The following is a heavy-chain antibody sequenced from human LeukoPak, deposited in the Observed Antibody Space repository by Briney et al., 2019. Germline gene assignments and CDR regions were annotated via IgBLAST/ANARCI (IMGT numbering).Heavy chain of an antibody. D-gene: IGHD5-18*01. CDR3: ARETAVAGVDY. CDR2: INPNSGGT. CDR1: GYTFTGYY. V-gene: IGHV1-2*02. J-gene: IGHJ4*02. Sequence: GASVKVSCKASGYTFTGYYMHWVRQAPGQGLEWMGWINPNSGGTNYAQKFQGRVTMTRDTSISTAYMELSRLRSDDTAVHYCARETAVAGVDYWGQGTLVSVSS.